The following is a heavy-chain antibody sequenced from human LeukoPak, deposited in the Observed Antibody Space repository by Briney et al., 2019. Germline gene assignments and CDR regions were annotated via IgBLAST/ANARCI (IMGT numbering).Heavy chain of an antibody. D-gene: IGHD3-10*01. J-gene: IGHJ4*02. CDR2: INPNSGGT. V-gene: IGHV1-2*02. Sequence: GASVEVSCKASGYTFTSYDINWVRQATGQGVEWMGWINPNSGGTNYAQKFQGRVTMTRDTSISTAYMELSRLRSDDTAVYYCARALRGRDYYGSGSPPGYWGQGTLVTVSS. CDR3: ARALRGRDYYGSGSPPGY. CDR1: GYTFTSYD.